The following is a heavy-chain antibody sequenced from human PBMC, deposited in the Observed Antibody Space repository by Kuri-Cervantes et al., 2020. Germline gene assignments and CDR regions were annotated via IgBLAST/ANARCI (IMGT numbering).Heavy chain of an antibody. J-gene: IGHJ4*02. CDR2: IGTTCDT. Sequence: GESLKISCAASGFTFSSYDMHWVRQATGKGLEWFLAIGTTCDTYYPGSVKGRFTISRENAKYYLYLQMNSLRAGDTAVYYFSKDTYYDNGNYCGYWGQGTLVTVSS. D-gene: IGHD3-22*01. CDR3: SKDTYYDNGNYCGY. CDR1: GFTFSSYD. V-gene: IGHV3-13*01.